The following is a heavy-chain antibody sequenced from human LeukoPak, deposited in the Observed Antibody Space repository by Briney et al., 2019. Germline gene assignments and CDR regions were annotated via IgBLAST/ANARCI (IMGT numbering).Heavy chain of an antibody. CDR1: GGSFSGYY. CDR3: ARGREYYYGTKSPFDP. D-gene: IGHD3-10*01. V-gene: IGHV4-34*01. J-gene: IGHJ5*02. CDR2: INHSGST. Sequence: SETLSLTCAVYGGSFSGYYWSWIRQPPGKGLEWIGEINHSGSTNYNPSLESRVTISVDTSKNQFSLKLSSVTAADTAVYYCARGREYYYGTKSPFDPWGQGTLVTVSS.